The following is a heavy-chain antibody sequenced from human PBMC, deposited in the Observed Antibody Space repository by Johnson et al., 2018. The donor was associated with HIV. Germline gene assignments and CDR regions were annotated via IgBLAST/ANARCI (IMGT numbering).Heavy chain of an antibody. D-gene: IGHD5-18*01. V-gene: IGHV3-23*04. J-gene: IGHJ3*02. CDR1: GFTVSSNY. Sequence: VQLVESGGGVVQPGRSLRLSCAASGFTVSSNYMSWVRQAPGKGLEWVSAISGSGGSTYYADSVKGRFTISRDNSKNTLYLQMNSLRAEDTAVYYCAKGGYSYGNAFDIWGQGTMVTVSS. CDR3: AKGGYSYGNAFDI. CDR2: ISGSGGST.